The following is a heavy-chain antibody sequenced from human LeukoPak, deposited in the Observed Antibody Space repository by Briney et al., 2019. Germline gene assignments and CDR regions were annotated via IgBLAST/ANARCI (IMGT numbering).Heavy chain of an antibody. V-gene: IGHV3-20*04. CDR1: GFTFDDYG. Sequence: GGSLRLSCAASGFTFDDYGMGWVRQAPGKGLEWVSGINWNGGSTGYADSVKGRFTISRDNAKNSLYLQMNSLRAEDTAVYYCARGFEGVTIFGVVPDAFDIWGQGTMVTVSS. CDR2: INWNGGST. J-gene: IGHJ3*02. D-gene: IGHD3-3*01. CDR3: ARGFEGVTIFGVVPDAFDI.